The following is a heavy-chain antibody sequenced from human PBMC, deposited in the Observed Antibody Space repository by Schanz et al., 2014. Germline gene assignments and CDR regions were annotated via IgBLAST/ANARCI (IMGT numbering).Heavy chain of an antibody. CDR2: INSVGSNT. CDR3: VRERTNYGGNSYFFDH. J-gene: IGHJ4*02. D-gene: IGHD2-21*02. Sequence: EVQLVQSGGGLVQPGGSLRLSCAASGFTFSSHWMHWVRQDPGKGLVWVARINSVGSNTDYADSVTGRFTISRDNAKNTLYLQMNTLRAEDTAVYYCVRERTNYGGNSYFFDHWGQGTLVTVSS. CDR1: GFTFSSHW. V-gene: IGHV3-74*01.